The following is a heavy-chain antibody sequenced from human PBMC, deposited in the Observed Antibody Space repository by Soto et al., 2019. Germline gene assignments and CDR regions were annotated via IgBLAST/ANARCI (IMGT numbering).Heavy chain of an antibody. CDR1: GFRFDEYA. V-gene: IGHV3-20*04. D-gene: IGHD3-10*01. CDR3: ARDAFPGSHNYYTFYVDV. CDR2: INWDGGST. J-gene: IGHJ6*03. Sequence: EVRLVESGGGVVRPGGSLRLWCEVSGFRFDEYAMSWVRQAPGKGLEWVSGINWDGGSTSYANSVKGRFTMSRDNAKKSLYLQMDSLRAEDTALYYCARDAFPGSHNYYTFYVDVWGKGTPVTVSS.